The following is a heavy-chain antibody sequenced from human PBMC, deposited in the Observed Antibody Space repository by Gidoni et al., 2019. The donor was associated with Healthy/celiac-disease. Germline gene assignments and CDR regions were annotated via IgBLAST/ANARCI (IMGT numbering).Heavy chain of an antibody. D-gene: IGHD4-17*01. V-gene: IGHV3-66*01. CDR1: GFPVSSNY. CDR2: IYGGGST. CDR3: ARVSSYYGDTPGYFDY. J-gene: IGHJ4*02. Sequence: EVQLVESGGGFVQPGVSLRPSCAASGFPVSSNYMSWVRQAPGKGMEWVSVIYGGGSTYYADSVKGRFTISRDNTKNTLYLQMNSLRAEDTAVYYCARVSSYYGDTPGYFDYWGQGTLVTVSS.